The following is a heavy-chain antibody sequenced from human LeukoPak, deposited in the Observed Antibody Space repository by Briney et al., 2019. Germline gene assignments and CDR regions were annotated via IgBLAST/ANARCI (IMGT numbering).Heavy chain of an antibody. CDR2: INPNSGGT. V-gene: IGHV1-2*02. CDR3: ARSGYSGYDPIPVIFDY. CDR1: GYTFTGYY. D-gene: IGHD5-12*01. J-gene: IGHJ4*02. Sequence: ASVKVSCKASGYTFTGYYMHWVRQAPGQGLEWMGWINPNSGGTNYAQKFQGRVTMTRDTSISTAYMELSRLRSDDTAVYYCARSGYSGYDPIPVIFDYWGQGTLVTVSS.